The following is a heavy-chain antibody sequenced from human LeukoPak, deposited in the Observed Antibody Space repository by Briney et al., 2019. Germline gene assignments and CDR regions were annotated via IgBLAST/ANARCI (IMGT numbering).Heavy chain of an antibody. D-gene: IGHD3-22*01. CDR1: GGTFSSDA. Sequence: SVKVSCKASGGTFSSDAVSWVRLTPGQGLEWLGGIIPVFGTTTYAQKFQAKVTMTADKSTNTAYLEISSLTSDDTAVYYCARCSPGDSSNFYAVLQYWGQGTQVTVPT. CDR2: IIPVFGTT. CDR3: ARCSPGDSSNFYAVLQY. J-gene: IGHJ4*02. V-gene: IGHV1-69*06.